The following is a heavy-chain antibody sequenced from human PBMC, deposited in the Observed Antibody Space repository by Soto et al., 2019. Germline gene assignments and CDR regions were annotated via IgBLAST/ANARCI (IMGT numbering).Heavy chain of an antibody. D-gene: IGHD3-22*01. V-gene: IGHV4-61*01. Sequence: QVQLHESGPGLVKPSETLSLTCTVSGGSVSSGSYYWSWIRQPPGKGLEHIGYVFYNGTTNYNPSLKSRVTMSVDTSSDQFSLRLSSVTAPDTAFYYCARGVTMITGFDYWGQGSLVTVSS. J-gene: IGHJ4*02. CDR1: GGSVSSGSYY. CDR3: ARGVTMITGFDY. CDR2: VFYNGTT.